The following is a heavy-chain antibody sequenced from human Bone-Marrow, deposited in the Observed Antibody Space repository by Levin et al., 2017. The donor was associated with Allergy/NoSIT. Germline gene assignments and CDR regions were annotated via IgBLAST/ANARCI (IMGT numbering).Heavy chain of an antibody. J-gene: IGHJ4*02. CDR2: ISYDGSNK. V-gene: IGHV3-30*18. CDR1: GFTFSSYG. D-gene: IGHD3-10*01. CDR3: AKEVHYYGSGSYSPDY. Sequence: SCAASGFTFSSYGMHWVRQAPGKGLEWVAVISYDGSNKYYADSVKGRFTISRDNSKNTLYLQMNSLRAEDTAVYYCAKEVHYYGSGSYSPDYWGQGTLVTVSS.